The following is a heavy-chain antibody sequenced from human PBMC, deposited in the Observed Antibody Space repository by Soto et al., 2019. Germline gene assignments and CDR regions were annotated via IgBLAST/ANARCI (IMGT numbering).Heavy chain of an antibody. V-gene: IGHV3-30*12. D-gene: IGHD2-2*02. CDR3: ATDIHATWLLNS. Sequence: GGSLRLSCAASGFIFNEYGMHWVRQAPGKGLEWVAVISYDGSNKYYADSVRGRFTISRDNSKSTLSLQMDSLRAEDTSLYLCATDIHATWLLNSWGQGTLVTVSS. CDR1: GFIFNEYG. CDR2: ISYDGSNK. J-gene: IGHJ4*02.